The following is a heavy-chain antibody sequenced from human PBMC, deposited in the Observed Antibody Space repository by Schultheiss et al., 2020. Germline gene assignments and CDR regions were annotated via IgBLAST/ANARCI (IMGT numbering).Heavy chain of an antibody. CDR1: GGSISSYY. D-gene: IGHD4-17*01. V-gene: IGHV4-59*01. Sequence: SETLSLTCTVSGGSISSYYWSWIRQPPGKGLEWIGYIYYSGSTNYNPSLKSRVTISVDTSKNQFSLKLSSVTAADTAVYYCARDRGVTVSPYYYYYMDVWGKGTTVTVS. J-gene: IGHJ6*03. CDR2: IYYSGST. CDR3: ARDRGVTVSPYYYYYMDV.